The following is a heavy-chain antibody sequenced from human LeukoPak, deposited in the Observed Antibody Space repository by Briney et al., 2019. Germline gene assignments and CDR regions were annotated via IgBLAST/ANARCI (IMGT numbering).Heavy chain of an antibody. D-gene: IGHD2-2*01. CDR1: GFTFSSYA. CDR2: ISGSGLST. Sequence: GGSLRLSCAASGFTFSSYAMSWVRQAPGKGLEWVSAISGSGLSTYYADSVKGRFTISRDNSKNTLYLQMNSLRAEDTAVYYCARVMGRYCSSTSCYVDYWGQGTLVTVSS. J-gene: IGHJ4*02. CDR3: ARVMGRYCSSTSCYVDY. V-gene: IGHV3-23*01.